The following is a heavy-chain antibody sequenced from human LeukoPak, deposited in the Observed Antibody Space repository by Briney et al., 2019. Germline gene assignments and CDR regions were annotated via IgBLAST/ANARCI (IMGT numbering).Heavy chain of an antibody. CDR2: IDRNGDST. J-gene: IGHJ3*02. CDR3: ARDHKGGDGADAFDI. CDR1: GFTFDDYG. V-gene: IGHV3-20*04. Sequence: GGSLRLSCAASGFTFDDYGMSWVRQAPGKGLEWVSGIDRNGDSTGYADSVEGRFTISRDNAKNSLYLQMDSLGAEDTALYYCARDHKGGDGADAFDIWGHGTMVTVSS. D-gene: IGHD5-24*01.